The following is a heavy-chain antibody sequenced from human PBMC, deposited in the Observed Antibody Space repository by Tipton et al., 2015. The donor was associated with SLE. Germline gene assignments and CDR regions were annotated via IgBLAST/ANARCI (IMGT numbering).Heavy chain of an antibody. Sequence: TLSLTCTVSGYSISSGYYWGWIRQPPGKGLEWIGSIYHSGSTYYNPSLKSRVTISVDTSKNQFSLKLSSVTAADTAVYYCARDRDFSHYYCYGMDVWGQGTTVTVSS. CDR3: ARDRDFSHYYCYGMDV. D-gene: IGHD2/OR15-2a*01. CDR1: GYSISSGYY. J-gene: IGHJ6*02. CDR2: IYHSGST. V-gene: IGHV4-38-2*02.